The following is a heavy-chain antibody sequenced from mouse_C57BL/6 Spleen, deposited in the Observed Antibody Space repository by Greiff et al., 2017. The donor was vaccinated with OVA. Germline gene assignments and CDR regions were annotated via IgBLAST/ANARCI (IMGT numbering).Heavy chain of an antibody. CDR1: GHPITSGYY. CDR2: ISYDGSN. CDR3: AREDWDGGFAY. Sequence: EVKPQESGPGLVKPSQSLSLTRPVIGHPITSGYYWNWIRQSPGNKLEWMGYISYDGSNYYNPSLKNRISITRDTSENQLFLKLKSVTTEDTATYYCAREDWDGGFAYWGQGTLVTVSA. V-gene: IGHV3-6*01. D-gene: IGHD4-1*01. J-gene: IGHJ3*01.